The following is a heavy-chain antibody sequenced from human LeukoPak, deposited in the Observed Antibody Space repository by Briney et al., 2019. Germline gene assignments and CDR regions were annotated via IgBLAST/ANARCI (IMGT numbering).Heavy chain of an antibody. CDR3: ARQGIAVAANDAFDI. J-gene: IGHJ3*02. D-gene: IGHD6-19*01. V-gene: IGHV4-59*08. CDR1: GGSIGSYY. CDR2: IYYSGST. Sequence: SETLSLTCTVSGGSIGSYYWSWIRQPPGKGLEWIGYIYYSGSTNYNPSLKSRVTISVDTSKNQFSLKLSSVTAADTAVYYCARQGIAVAANDAFDIWGQGTMVTVSS.